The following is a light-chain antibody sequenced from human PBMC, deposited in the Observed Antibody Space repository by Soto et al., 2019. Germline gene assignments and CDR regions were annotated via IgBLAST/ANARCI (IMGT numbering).Light chain of an antibody. V-gene: IGLV2-14*01. Sequence: QSALTHPASVSGSPGQSITISCIGTSSDIGAYNYVPWYQQHPGKVPKLMIYEVTNRPSGLSTRFSGSKSGNTASLTISGLQTEDEADYFCSSYTSKSTIYLFGNATKLTV. CDR1: SSDIGAYNY. CDR3: SSYTSKSTIYL. J-gene: IGLJ1*01. CDR2: EVT.